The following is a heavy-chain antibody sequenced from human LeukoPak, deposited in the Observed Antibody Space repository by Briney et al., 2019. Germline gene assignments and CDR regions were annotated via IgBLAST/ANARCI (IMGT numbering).Heavy chain of an antibody. CDR1: GFTFSSYS. CDR2: ISSSSSTI. D-gene: IGHD2-2*01. V-gene: IGHV3-48*01. J-gene: IGHJ5*02. CDR3: ARDLYIVVVPAAMGP. Sequence: GGSLRLSCAASGFTFSSYSMNWVRQAPGKGLEWVSYISSSSSTIYYADSVKGRFTISRDNAKNSLYLQMNSLRAEDTAVYYCARDLYIVVVPAAMGPWGQGTLVTVSS.